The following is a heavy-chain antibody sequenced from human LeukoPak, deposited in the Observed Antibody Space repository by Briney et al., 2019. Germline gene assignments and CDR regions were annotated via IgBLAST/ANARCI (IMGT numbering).Heavy chain of an antibody. CDR3: VRVNSERAYFDY. J-gene: IGHJ4*02. V-gene: IGHV3-30*03. CDR2: ISYDGSNK. CDR1: GFTFSSYG. Sequence: SGGSLRLSWAASGFTFSSYGMHWVRQAPGKGLEWVAVISYDGSNKYYADSVKGRFTISRDNSKNTLYLQMNSLRAEDTAIYYCVRVNSERAYFDYWGQGSLVAVSS. D-gene: IGHD1-1*01.